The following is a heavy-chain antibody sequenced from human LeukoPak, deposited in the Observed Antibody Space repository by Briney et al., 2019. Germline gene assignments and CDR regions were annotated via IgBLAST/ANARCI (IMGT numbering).Heavy chain of an antibody. D-gene: IGHD4-17*01. Sequence: PSETLSLTCAVYGGSFSGYYWSWIRQPPGKGLEWIGEINHSGSTNYNPSLKSRVTISVDTSKNQFSLKLSSVTAADTAVYYCARSYGDYVYRYWGQGTLVTVSS. J-gene: IGHJ4*02. CDR2: INHSGST. V-gene: IGHV4-34*01. CDR3: ARSYGDYVYRY. CDR1: GGSFSGYY.